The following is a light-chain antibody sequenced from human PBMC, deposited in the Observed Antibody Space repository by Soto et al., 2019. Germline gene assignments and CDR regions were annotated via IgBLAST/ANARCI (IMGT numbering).Light chain of an antibody. CDR3: QQYGSSPPRT. V-gene: IGKV3-20*01. CDR2: GAS. Sequence: EIVLTQSPGILPLSPGERATLSCRASQSVSNDFLAWYQQKPGQAPRLLIYGASTRANDVPDRFSGSGSGADLTLSISRLEPEDFAVYDCQQYGSSPPRTFGQGTKVDIK. J-gene: IGKJ1*01. CDR1: QSVSNDF.